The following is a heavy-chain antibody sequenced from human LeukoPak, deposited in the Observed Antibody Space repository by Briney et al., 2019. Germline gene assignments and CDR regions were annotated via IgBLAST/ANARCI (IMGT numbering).Heavy chain of an antibody. V-gene: IGHV3-74*01. D-gene: IGHD5-18*01. CDR3: AKVGTRWIQLWYPIYGMDV. Sequence: PAGSLRLYCAAYGFTFSSYWMDWVRQAPGKGLVRVSRINSDGSSTSYADSVKGRFTTSRDNAKNTLYLQMNSLRAEDTAVYYCAKVGTRWIQLWYPIYGMDVWGQGTTVTVSS. J-gene: IGHJ6*02. CDR2: INSDGSST. CDR1: GFTFSSYW.